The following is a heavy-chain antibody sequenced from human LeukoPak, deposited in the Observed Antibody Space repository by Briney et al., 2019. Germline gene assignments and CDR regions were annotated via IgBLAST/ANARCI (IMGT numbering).Heavy chain of an antibody. D-gene: IGHD3-22*01. J-gene: IGHJ3*02. V-gene: IGHV3-7*01. CDR3: ARTNHYYDSSGYPLDDAFDI. Sequence: PGGSLRLSCAASGFTFSSYWMSWVRQAPGKGLEWVANIKQDGSEKYYVDSVKGRFTISRDNAKNSLYLQMNSLRAEDTAVYYCARTNHYYDSSGYPLDDAFDIWGQGKMVTVSS. CDR1: GFTFSSYW. CDR2: IKQDGSEK.